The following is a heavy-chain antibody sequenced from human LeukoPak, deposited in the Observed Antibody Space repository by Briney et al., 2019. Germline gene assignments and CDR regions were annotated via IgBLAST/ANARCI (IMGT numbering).Heavy chain of an antibody. CDR2: IYYSGST. J-gene: IGHJ4*02. D-gene: IGHD2-21*01. Sequence: PSETLSLTCTVSGGSISSYYWSWIRQPPGKGLEWIGYIYYSGSTDYNPSLKSRVTISVDTSKNQFSLKLSSVTAADTAVYYCARHVEVDEWIIDYWGQGTLVTVSS. V-gene: IGHV4-59*08. CDR3: ARHVEVDEWIIDY. CDR1: GGSISSYY.